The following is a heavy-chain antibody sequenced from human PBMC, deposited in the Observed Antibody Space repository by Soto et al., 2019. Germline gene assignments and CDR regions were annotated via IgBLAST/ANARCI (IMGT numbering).Heavy chain of an antibody. Sequence: ASVKVSCKASGYSFTGYGINWVRQAPGQGLEWVGRITTYNGDTNYAQNFQGRLTMTADTSTGTTYMELRSLRSDDTAVYYCARGRGYSLIPVVDDAVDVWGQGTLVTVSS. CDR3: ARGRGYSLIPVVDDAVDV. D-gene: IGHD5-12*01. V-gene: IGHV1-18*04. CDR2: ITTYNGDT. CDR1: GYSFTGYG. J-gene: IGHJ3*01.